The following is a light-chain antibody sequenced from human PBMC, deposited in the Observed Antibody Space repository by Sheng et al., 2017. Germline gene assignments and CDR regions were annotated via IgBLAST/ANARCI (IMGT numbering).Light chain of an antibody. CDR3: QQSYSTPRT. CDR2: AAS. Sequence: DIQMTQSPSSLSASVGDRVTITCRESQSISSYLNWYQQKPGKAPKLLIYAASSLQSGVPSRFSGSGSGTDFTLTISSLQPEDFATYYCQQSYSTPRTFG. J-gene: IGKJ1*01. CDR1: QSISSY. V-gene: IGKV1-39*01.